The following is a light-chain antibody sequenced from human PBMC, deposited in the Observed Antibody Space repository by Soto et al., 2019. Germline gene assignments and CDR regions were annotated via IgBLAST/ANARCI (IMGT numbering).Light chain of an antibody. J-gene: IGLJ1*01. CDR1: SSNLGAGYD. CDR2: GNR. CDR3: CSYAGSRTYV. V-gene: IGLV1-40*01. Sequence: QSVLTQPPSVSGAPGQRVTLSCTGNSSNLGAGYDVHWYQQLPGAAPKLVIFGNRNRPSGVPERFSGSKSGNTASLTISGLQTEDEADYYCCSYAGSRTYVFGPGTKVTVL.